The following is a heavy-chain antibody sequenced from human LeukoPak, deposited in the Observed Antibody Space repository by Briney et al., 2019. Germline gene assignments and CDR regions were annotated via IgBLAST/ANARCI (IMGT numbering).Heavy chain of an antibody. CDR2: INFDGSSI. V-gene: IGHV3-74*01. D-gene: IGHD2-15*01. CDR1: GFTFSSFW. CDR3: ARVRCSRGTCYLDY. Sequence: GGSLRLSCAASGFTFSSFWMHWVRQGSGKGLVWVSRINFDGSSIGYADSVKGRFTISRDNAKNSLSLQMNSLRAEDTAVYYCARVRCSRGTCYLDYWGRGTLVTVSS. J-gene: IGHJ4*02.